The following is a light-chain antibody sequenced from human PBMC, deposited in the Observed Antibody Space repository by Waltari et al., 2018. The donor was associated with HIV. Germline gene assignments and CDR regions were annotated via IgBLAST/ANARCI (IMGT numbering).Light chain of an antibody. J-gene: IGKJ5*01. CDR3: QLYGSSPPIT. CDR2: GAS. V-gene: IGKV3-20*01. CDR1: QSVSSSY. Sequence: NVLTQSPGTLSLSPGERVTLSCRASQSVSSSYLAWYQQKPGQAPRLLIFGASNRATGVPDRFSGSGSGTDFTLTISRLEPEDFAVYYCQLYGSSPPITFGQGTRLEIK.